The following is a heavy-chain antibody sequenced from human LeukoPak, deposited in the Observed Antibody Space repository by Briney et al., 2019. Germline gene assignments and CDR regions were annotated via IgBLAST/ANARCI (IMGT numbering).Heavy chain of an antibody. D-gene: IGHD3-22*01. CDR3: ARVGSSGYYLGGYFDY. Sequence: GGSLRLSCAASGFTFSSFAMSWVRQASGKGLEWVSTISDSGGITDYADSVKGRFTISRDNSKNTLYLQMNSLRAEDTAVYYCARVGSSGYYLGGYFDYWGQGTLVTVSS. CDR2: ISDSGGIT. V-gene: IGHV3-23*01. J-gene: IGHJ4*02. CDR1: GFTFSSFA.